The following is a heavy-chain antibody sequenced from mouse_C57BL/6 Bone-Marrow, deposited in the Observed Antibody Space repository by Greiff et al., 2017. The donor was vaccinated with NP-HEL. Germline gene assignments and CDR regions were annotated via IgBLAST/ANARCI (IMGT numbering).Heavy chain of an antibody. CDR1: GYTFTSYW. J-gene: IGHJ4*01. D-gene: IGHD2-1*01. CDR2: INPGNSDT. CDR3: TYGNYYYAMDY. V-gene: IGHV1-5*01. Sequence: VQLQQSGTVLARPGASVKLSCKTSGYTFTSYWMHWVKQRPGQGLEWIGAINPGNSDTSYNQKFKGKAKLTAVTSASTAYMELSSLTTEDSAVYYCTYGNYYYAMDYWGQGTSVTVSS.